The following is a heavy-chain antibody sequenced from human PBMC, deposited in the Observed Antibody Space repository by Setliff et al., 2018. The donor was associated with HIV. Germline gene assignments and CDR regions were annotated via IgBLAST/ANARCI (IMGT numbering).Heavy chain of an antibody. Sequence: GGSLRLSCVASGFTLSRCWMNWVRQAPGKGLEWVGNIKPDGSEKNYVDAVKGRFTISRDNTENSLYLQMNSLRADDTAIYYCACPKEGYFGSGGAFQIWGQGTMVTVSS. CDR3: ACPKEGYFGSGGAFQI. CDR1: GFTLSRCW. J-gene: IGHJ3*02. V-gene: IGHV3-7*01. CDR2: IKPDGSEK. D-gene: IGHD3-10*01.